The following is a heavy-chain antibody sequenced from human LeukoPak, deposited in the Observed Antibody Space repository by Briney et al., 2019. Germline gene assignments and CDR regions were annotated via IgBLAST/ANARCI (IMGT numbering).Heavy chain of an antibody. CDR2: TPWDGSKK. CDR1: GFTFSGYG. V-gene: IGHV3-30*02. J-gene: IGHJ4*02. CDR3: TRGGTTLDY. Sequence: QPGGSLRLSCAASGFTFSGYGMHWVRQAPGKGLEWVAFTPWDGSKKYYADSVRGRFTISRDNAKNTLYLQMNSLRAEDMAVYYCTRGGTTLDYWGQGTLVTVSS. D-gene: IGHD1-7*01.